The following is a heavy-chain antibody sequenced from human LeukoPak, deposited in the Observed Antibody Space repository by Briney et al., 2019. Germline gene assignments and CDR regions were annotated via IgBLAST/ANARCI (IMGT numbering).Heavy chain of an antibody. CDR3: ATVIIDFWSGYYTGRSTALGY. J-gene: IGHJ4*02. V-gene: IGHV1-69*01. Sequence: ASVKVSCKASGGTFSSYAISWVRQAPGQGLEWMGGIIPIFGTANHAQKFQGRVTITADESTSTAYMELSSLRSEDTAVYYCATVIIDFWSGYYTGRSTALGYWGQGTLVTVSS. CDR1: GGTFSSYA. D-gene: IGHD3-3*01. CDR2: IIPIFGTA.